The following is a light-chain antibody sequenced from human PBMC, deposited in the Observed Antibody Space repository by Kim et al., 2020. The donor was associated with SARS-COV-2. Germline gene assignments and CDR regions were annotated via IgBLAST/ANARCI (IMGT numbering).Light chain of an antibody. CDR1: QDIGNS. V-gene: IGKV1-5*03. CDR2: RAS. Sequence: ASIGDRVTIPCRASQDIGNSLAWYQQKPGKAPQVLIYRASSLESGVPSRFSGSGSGTEFTLTISSLQPDDFATYYCQQYNSYSWTFGQGTKVDIK. CDR3: QQYNSYSWT. J-gene: IGKJ1*01.